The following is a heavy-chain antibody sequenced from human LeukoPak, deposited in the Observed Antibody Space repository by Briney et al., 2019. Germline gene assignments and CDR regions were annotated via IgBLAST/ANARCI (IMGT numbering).Heavy chain of an antibody. Sequence: ASVKVSCKASGYTFTGYYMHWVRQAPGQGLEWMGWINPNSGGTNYAQKFQGRVTMTRDTSISTAYMELSRLRPDDTAVYYCARGLGAKASIITFFGYWGQGTLVTVSS. CDR3: ARGLGAKASIITFFGY. CDR2: INPNSGGT. V-gene: IGHV1-2*02. J-gene: IGHJ4*02. D-gene: IGHD1-26*01. CDR1: GYTFTGYY.